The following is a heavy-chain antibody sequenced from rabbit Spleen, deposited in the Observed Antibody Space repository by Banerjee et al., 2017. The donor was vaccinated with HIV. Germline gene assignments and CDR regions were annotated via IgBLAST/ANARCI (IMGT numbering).Heavy chain of an antibody. V-gene: IGHV1S40*01. CDR2: VNTGNSAAT. Sequence: QSLEESGGDLVKPGASLTLTCIASGVSFSGSSYMCWVRQAPGRGLEWIGCVNTGNSAATYYASWAKGRFTISKTSSTTVTLQMTSLTAADTATYFCARSYAGKAITSLNLWGQGTLVTVS. CDR3: ARSYAGKAITSLNL. D-gene: IGHD4-2*01. J-gene: IGHJ4*01. CDR1: GVSFSGSSY.